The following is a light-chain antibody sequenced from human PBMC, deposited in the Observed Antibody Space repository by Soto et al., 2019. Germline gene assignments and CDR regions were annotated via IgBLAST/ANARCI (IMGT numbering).Light chain of an antibody. V-gene: IGKV1-33*01. Sequence: DIQMPQSPSSLSASVGDRVTITCQASQDISNYLNWYRQKPGKAPKLLIYDASNLETGVPSRFSGSGSGTDFTFTISSLQPEDIATYYCQQYDNLPLTFGGGTKVEIK. CDR3: QQYDNLPLT. CDR1: QDISNY. CDR2: DAS. J-gene: IGKJ4*01.